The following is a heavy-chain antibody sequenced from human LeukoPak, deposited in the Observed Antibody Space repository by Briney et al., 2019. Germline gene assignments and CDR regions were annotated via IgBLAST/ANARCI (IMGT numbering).Heavy chain of an antibody. J-gene: IGHJ4*02. V-gene: IGHV3-7*01. CDR1: GFTFSSYW. CDR3: ARDYFWEQYYFDS. Sequence: PGGSLRLSCAASGFTFSSYWMSWVRQAPGKGLEWVANIKPDGSEKYYVDSVKGRFTISRDNAKNSLYLQMNSLRAEDTAVYYCARDYFWEQYYFDSWGQGTLVTVSS. D-gene: IGHD3-16*01. CDR2: IKPDGSEK.